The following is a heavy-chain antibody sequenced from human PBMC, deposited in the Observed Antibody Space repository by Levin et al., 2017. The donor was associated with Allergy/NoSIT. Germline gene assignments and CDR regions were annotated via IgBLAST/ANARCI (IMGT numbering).Heavy chain of an antibody. Sequence: RAGGSLRLSCAASGFTFSSYSMNWVRQAPGKGLEWVSYISISSSTIYYADSVKGRFTISRDNAKNSLYLQMNSLRAEDTAVYYCASKGDYYEGPYGDAFDIWGQGTMVTVSS. V-gene: IGHV3-48*01. J-gene: IGHJ3*02. CDR2: ISISSSTI. D-gene: IGHD3-22*01. CDR3: ASKGDYYEGPYGDAFDI. CDR1: GFTFSSYS.